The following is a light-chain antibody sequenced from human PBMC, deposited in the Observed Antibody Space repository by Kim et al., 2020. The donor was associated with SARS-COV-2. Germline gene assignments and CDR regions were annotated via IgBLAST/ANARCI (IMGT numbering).Light chain of an antibody. V-gene: IGLV2-8*01. Sequence: QSVTISRTGTSSDVGGHNYVSWYQQHPGKAPKLMVYEVSRRPSGVPVRFSGSKSGNTASLTVSGLQAEDEADYYCSSYAGSNNFVFGTGTKVTVL. CDR1: SSDVGGHNY. CDR2: EVS. J-gene: IGLJ1*01. CDR3: SSYAGSNNFV.